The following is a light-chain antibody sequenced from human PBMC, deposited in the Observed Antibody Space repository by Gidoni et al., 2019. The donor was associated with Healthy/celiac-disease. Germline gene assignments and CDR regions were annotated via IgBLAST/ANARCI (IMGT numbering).Light chain of an antibody. V-gene: IGKV1-5*03. Sequence: DIQLPQSPSTLSASVGDRVTLTCRASQSISSWLAWYQHKPGKAPKLLVYKASSLESGVPSRFSGSGSGTEFTLTISSLQPDDFATYYCQQYNSYLCSFGQGTKLEIK. CDR3: QQYNSYLCS. CDR1: QSISSW. CDR2: KAS. J-gene: IGKJ2*04.